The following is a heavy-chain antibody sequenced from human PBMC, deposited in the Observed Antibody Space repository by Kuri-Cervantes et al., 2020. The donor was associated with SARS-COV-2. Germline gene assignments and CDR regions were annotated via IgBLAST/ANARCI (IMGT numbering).Heavy chain of an antibody. Sequence: WIRQPPGEGLEWVGRVRGKANNYATAYAASVKGRFTISRDDSKNMAYLQMNSLKTEDTAVYYCTTLIDYWGQGALVTVSS. CDR3: TTLIDY. V-gene: IGHV3-73*01. CDR2: VRGKANNYAT. J-gene: IGHJ4*02.